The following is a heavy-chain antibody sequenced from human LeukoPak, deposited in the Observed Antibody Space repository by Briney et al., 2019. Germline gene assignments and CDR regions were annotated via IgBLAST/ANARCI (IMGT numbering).Heavy chain of an antibody. CDR2: IKQDGSEK. Sequence: GGSLRLSCAASGFTFSSYWMSWVRQAPGKGLEWVANIKQDGSEKYYVDSVKVRFTVSRDNAKNSLYLQMNSLRAEDTAVYYCARDRGYCSSTSCYTDLDYYYYMDVWGKGTTVTVSS. J-gene: IGHJ6*03. V-gene: IGHV3-7*01. CDR1: GFTFSSYW. D-gene: IGHD2-2*02. CDR3: ARDRGYCSSTSCYTDLDYYYYMDV.